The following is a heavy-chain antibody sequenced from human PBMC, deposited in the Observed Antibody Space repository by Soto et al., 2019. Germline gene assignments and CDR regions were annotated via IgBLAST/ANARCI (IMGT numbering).Heavy chain of an antibody. CDR2: IIPIFGTA. CDR3: AGGGGGSYDDAFDI. Sequence: SVKVSCKASGGTFSSYAISWVRQAPGQGLEWMGGIIPIFGTANYAQKFQGRVTITADESTSTAYMGLSSLRSGDTAVYYCAGGGGGSYDDAFDIWGQGTMVTVSS. CDR1: GGTFSSYA. J-gene: IGHJ3*02. V-gene: IGHV1-69*13. D-gene: IGHD1-26*01.